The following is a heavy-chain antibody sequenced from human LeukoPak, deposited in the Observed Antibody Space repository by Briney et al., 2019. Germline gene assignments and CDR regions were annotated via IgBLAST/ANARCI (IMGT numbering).Heavy chain of an antibody. CDR2: INHSGST. Sequence: SETLSLTCAVYGGSFSGYYWSWIRQPPGKGLEWIGEINHSGSTNYNPSLKSRVTTSVDTSKNQFSLKLSSVTAADTAVYYCARGSPRIAARRNNWFDPWGQGTLVTVSS. V-gene: IGHV4-34*01. J-gene: IGHJ5*02. CDR3: ARGSPRIAARRNNWFDP. CDR1: GGSFSGYY. D-gene: IGHD6-6*01.